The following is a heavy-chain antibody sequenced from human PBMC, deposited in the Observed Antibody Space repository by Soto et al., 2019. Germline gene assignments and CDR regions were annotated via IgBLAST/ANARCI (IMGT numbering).Heavy chain of an antibody. CDR2: ISYDGSNK. CDR3: ARTPRGQWELPYYYYGMDV. V-gene: IGHV3-30-3*01. CDR1: GFTFSSYA. Sequence: QVQLVESGGGVVQPGRSLRLSCAASGFTFSSYAMHWVRQAPGKGLEWVAVISYDGSNKYYADSVKGRFTISRDNSKNTLYLQMNSLRAEDTAVYYCARTPRGQWELPYYYYGMDVLGQGTTVTVSS. J-gene: IGHJ6*02. D-gene: IGHD1-26*01.